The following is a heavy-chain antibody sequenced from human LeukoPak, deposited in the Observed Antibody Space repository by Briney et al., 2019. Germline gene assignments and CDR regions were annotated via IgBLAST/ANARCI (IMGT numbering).Heavy chain of an antibody. CDR2: INLRGST. Sequence: PSETLSLTCAVYGGSFNDYYWNWIRQPPGKGLEWIGEINLRGSTTYNPSLKSRVTISLDESKNQFSLKLSSVTAADTAVYYCARASGVTYYFDYWGQGTLVTVSS. V-gene: IGHV4-34*01. D-gene: IGHD3-10*01. CDR3: ARASGVTYYFDY. CDR1: GGSFNDYY. J-gene: IGHJ4*02.